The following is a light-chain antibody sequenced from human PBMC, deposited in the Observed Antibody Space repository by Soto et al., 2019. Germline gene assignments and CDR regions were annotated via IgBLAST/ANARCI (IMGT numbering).Light chain of an antibody. V-gene: IGLV1-40*01. CDR1: SSNIGAGFG. J-gene: IGLJ3*02. Sequence: QSVLTQPPSVSGAPGQTVTISCTGSSSNIGAGFGVHWYQQLPGTAPKVFIYGNSNRPSGVPDRFSGSKSGTSASLAITGLQAEDEADYYCQSYDTSLRDWVFGGGTKLTVL. CDR2: GNS. CDR3: QSYDTSLRDWV.